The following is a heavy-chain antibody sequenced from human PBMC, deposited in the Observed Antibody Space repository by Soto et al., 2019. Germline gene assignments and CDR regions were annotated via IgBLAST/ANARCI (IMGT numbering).Heavy chain of an antibody. CDR2: ISGSGVST. Sequence: PGGSLRLSCVASGFTFKDYAMSWVRQAPGGGLEWVAGISGSGVSTYYAGSVKGRFTISRDNSKITVYLQMNNLRADDTAVYYCARDRTFNYFYGMDVWGQGTTVTVS. V-gene: IGHV3-23*01. CDR3: ARDRTFNYFYGMDV. CDR1: GFTFKDYA. J-gene: IGHJ6*02.